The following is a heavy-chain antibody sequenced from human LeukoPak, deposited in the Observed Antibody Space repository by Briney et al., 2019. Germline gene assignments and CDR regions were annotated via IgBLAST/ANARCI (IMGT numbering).Heavy chain of an antibody. CDR3: ARDQAKVTAVHYYYYYYMDV. V-gene: IGHV3-21*01. Sequence: GGSLRLSCAASGFTFSSYSMNWVRQAPGKGLEWVSSISSSSSYIYYADSVKGRFTISRDNAKKSLYLQMNSLRAEDTAVYYCARDQAKVTAVHYYYYYYMDVWGKGTTVTVSS. CDR1: GFTFSSYS. J-gene: IGHJ6*03. D-gene: IGHD2-2*01. CDR2: ISSSSSYI.